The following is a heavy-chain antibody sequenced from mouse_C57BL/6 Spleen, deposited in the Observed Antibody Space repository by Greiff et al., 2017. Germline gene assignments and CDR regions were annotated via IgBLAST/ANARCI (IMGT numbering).Heavy chain of an antibody. Sequence: EVKLQESGPGLVKPSQSLSLTCSVTGYSITSGYYWNWIRQFPGNKLEWMGYISYDGSNNYNPSLKNRISITRDTSKNQFFLKLNSVTTEDTATYYSARGLGAGYFDYWGQGTTLTVSS. D-gene: IGHD3-3*01. V-gene: IGHV3-6*01. CDR1: GYSITSGYY. CDR3: ARGLGAGYFDY. J-gene: IGHJ2*01. CDR2: ISYDGSN.